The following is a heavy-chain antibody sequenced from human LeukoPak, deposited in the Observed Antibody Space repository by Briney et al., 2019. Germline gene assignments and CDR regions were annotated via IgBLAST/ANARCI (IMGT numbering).Heavy chain of an antibody. Sequence: PGRSLRLSCAASGFTFSSYGMHWVRQAPGKGLEWVAVISYDGSIKYYADSVKGRFTISRDNSKNTLYLQMNSLRAEDTAVYYCESSGWYEQFDYWGQGTLVTVSS. V-gene: IGHV3-30*03. D-gene: IGHD6-19*01. J-gene: IGHJ4*02. CDR3: ESSGWYEQFDY. CDR1: GFTFSSYG. CDR2: ISYDGSIK.